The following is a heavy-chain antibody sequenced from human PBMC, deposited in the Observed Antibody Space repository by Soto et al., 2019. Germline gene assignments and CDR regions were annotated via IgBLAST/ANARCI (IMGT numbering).Heavy chain of an antibody. Sequence: QVQLVESGGGVVQPGRSLRLSCAASGFTFNNYGMHWVRQAPGKGLEWVAVISYDGSNKYYGDSVKGRFTISSDNSKNTWYLQMNSLRAEDTVVYYCAKSGKGDQWRLHYWGQGTLVTVSS. CDR1: GFTFNNYG. CDR3: AKSGKGDQWRLHY. V-gene: IGHV3-30*18. CDR2: ISYDGSNK. J-gene: IGHJ4*02. D-gene: IGHD3-3*01.